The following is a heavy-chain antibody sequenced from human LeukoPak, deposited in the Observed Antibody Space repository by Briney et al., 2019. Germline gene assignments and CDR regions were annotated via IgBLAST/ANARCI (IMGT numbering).Heavy chain of an antibody. Sequence: PGGSLRLSCAASGFTFSSYAMSWVRQAPGKGLEWVSAISGSGGSTYYADSVKGRFTISRDNSKNTLYLQMNSLRAEGTAVYYCAKDPGYCSGGSCYTPFDYWGQGILVTVSS. V-gene: IGHV3-23*01. D-gene: IGHD2-15*01. CDR3: AKDPGYCSGGSCYTPFDY. CDR2: ISGSGGST. J-gene: IGHJ4*02. CDR1: GFTFSSYA.